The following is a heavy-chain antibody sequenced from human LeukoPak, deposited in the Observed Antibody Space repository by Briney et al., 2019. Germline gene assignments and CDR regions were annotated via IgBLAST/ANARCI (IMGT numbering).Heavy chain of an antibody. J-gene: IGHJ4*02. Sequence: PGGSLRLSCAASGFRFSNYNINWVRQAPGKGLEWISFIGSSGTTIYYADSVKGRFTVSRDNSKNTLYLQMNSLRAEDTAVYYCATMVRGATNDGYWGQGTLVTVST. CDR1: GFRFSNYN. V-gene: IGHV3-48*01. CDR3: ATMVRGATNDGY. D-gene: IGHD3-10*01. CDR2: IGSSGTTI.